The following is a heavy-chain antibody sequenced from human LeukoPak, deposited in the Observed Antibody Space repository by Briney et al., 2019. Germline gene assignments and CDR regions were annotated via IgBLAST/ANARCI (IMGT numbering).Heavy chain of an antibody. V-gene: IGHV3-30*18. Sequence: PGRSLRLSCAASGFTFSSYGMHWVRQAPGKGLEWVAVISYDGSNKYYADSVKGRFTISRDNSKNTLNLQMNSLRAEDTAVYYCAKDPSSGWDYWGQGTLVTVSS. D-gene: IGHD6-19*01. CDR2: ISYDGSNK. CDR1: GFTFSSYG. CDR3: AKDPSSGWDY. J-gene: IGHJ4*02.